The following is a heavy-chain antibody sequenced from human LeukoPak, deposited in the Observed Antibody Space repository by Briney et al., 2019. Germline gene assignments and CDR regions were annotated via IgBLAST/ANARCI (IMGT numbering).Heavy chain of an antibody. CDR3: ARGAAAGTVYFQH. V-gene: IGHV3-21*01. Sequence: PGGSLRLSCAASGFTFSSYSMNWVRQAPGKGLEWVSSISSSSSYIYYADSVKGRFTISRDNAKNSLYLQMNSLRAEDTAVYYCARGAAAGTVYFQHWGQGTLVTVSS. CDR2: ISSSSSYI. D-gene: IGHD6-13*01. CDR1: GFTFSSYS. J-gene: IGHJ1*01.